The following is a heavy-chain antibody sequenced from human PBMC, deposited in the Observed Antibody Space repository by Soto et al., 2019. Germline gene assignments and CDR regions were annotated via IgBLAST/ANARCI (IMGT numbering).Heavy chain of an antibody. D-gene: IGHD3-10*01. CDR1: GFTFSSHG. J-gene: IGHJ6*04. CDR3: AKGLRGSGNYILYYYGPEV. Sequence: GGSLRLSCAASGFTFSSHGMHWVRQAPGKGLEWVAVISYDGTKKYYADSVKGRFTISRDDSRNTLYLHMNSLRTDDTAVYYCAKGLRGSGNYILYYYGPEVWGKGNTVTVSS. V-gene: IGHV3-30*18. CDR2: ISYDGTKK.